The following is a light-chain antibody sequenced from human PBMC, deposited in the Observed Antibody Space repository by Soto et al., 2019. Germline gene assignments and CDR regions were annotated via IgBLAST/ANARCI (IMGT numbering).Light chain of an antibody. Sequence: QSVLTQPPSVSRTPGQRVTIPCSGSSFDIGSNSVNWYQQLPGAAPRLLIYGNDHRPSGVPDRFSASKSGTSASLAISGLRSEDEAFYYCATWSDSLKGWVFGGGTKLTVL. CDR3: ATWSDSLKGWV. CDR2: GND. V-gene: IGLV1-44*01. CDR1: SFDIGSNS. J-gene: IGLJ3*02.